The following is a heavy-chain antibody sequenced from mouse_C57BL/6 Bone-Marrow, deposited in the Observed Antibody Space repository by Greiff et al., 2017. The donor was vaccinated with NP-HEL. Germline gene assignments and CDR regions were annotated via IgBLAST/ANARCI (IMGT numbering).Heavy chain of an antibody. D-gene: IGHD1-1*01. Sequence: QLQESGPELVKPGASVKISCKASGYSFTGYYMNWVKQSPEKSLEWIGEINPSTGGTTYNQKFKAKATLTVDKTSSTAYMQLKSMTSEDSAVYYCARFYYYGSSYDLYYFDYWGQGTTLTVSS. CDR2: INPSTGGT. CDR3: ARFYYYGSSYDLYYFDY. CDR1: GYSFTGYY. J-gene: IGHJ2*01. V-gene: IGHV1-42*01.